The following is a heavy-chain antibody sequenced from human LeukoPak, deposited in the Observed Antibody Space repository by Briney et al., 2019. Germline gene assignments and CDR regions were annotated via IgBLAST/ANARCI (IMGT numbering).Heavy chain of an antibody. CDR2: IIPILGIA. Sequence: ASVKVSCKASGGTFSSYTISWVRQAPGQGLEWMGRIIPILGIANYAQKFQGRVTITADKSTSTAYMELSSLRSEDTAVYYCARGLSDSRPHYYYYGMDVWGQGTTVTVSS. V-gene: IGHV1-69*02. D-gene: IGHD3-22*01. CDR1: GGTFSSYT. J-gene: IGHJ6*02. CDR3: ARGLSDSRPHYYYYGMDV.